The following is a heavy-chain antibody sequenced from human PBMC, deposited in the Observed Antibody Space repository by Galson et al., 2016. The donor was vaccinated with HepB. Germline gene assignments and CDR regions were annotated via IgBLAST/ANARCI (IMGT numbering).Heavy chain of an antibody. CDR2: ISACNGNT. Sequence: SVKVSCKASGYTFSSYEISWVRQAPGQGLEWLGWISACNGNTKYPHKVQGRVTMTTDASTSTAYMTLRSLRSDDTAVYYCARVYPGVTLDFWGQGTMVTVSA. CDR3: ARVYPGVTLDF. V-gene: IGHV1-18*01. CDR1: GYTFSSYE. D-gene: IGHD2-8*01. J-gene: IGHJ3*01.